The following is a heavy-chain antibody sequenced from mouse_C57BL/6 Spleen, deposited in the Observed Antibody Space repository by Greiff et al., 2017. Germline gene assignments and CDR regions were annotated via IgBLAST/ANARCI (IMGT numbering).Heavy chain of an antibody. CDR3: ARQGVYYDYDGYAMDY. CDR1: GFTFSSYT. J-gene: IGHJ4*01. V-gene: IGHV5-9*01. D-gene: IGHD2-4*01. Sequence: DVMLVESGGGLVKPGGSLKLSCAASGFTFSSYTMSWVRQTPEKRLEWVATISGGGGNTYYPDSVKGRFTISRDNAKNTLYLQMSSLRSEDTALYYCARQGVYYDYDGYAMDYWGQGTSVTVSS. CDR2: ISGGGGNT.